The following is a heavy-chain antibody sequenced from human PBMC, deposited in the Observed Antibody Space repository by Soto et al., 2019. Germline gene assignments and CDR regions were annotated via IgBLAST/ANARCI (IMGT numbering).Heavy chain of an antibody. Sequence: ASVKVSCKASGYTFTSYYMHWVRQAPGQGLEWMGIINPSGGSTSYAQKFQGRVTMTRDTSTSTVYMELSSLRSEDTAVYYCARDALFGVVTSIGSRGMDVWGQGTTVTVSS. CDR3: ARDALFGVVTSIGSRGMDV. CDR2: INPSGGST. D-gene: IGHD3-3*01. CDR1: GYTFTSYY. J-gene: IGHJ6*02. V-gene: IGHV1-46*01.